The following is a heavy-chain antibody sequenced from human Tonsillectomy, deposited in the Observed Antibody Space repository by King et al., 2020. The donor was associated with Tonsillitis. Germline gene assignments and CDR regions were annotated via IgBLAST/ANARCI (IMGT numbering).Heavy chain of an antibody. CDR2: TYYSGIT. D-gene: IGHD3-22*01. CDR1: GGSISSAFYY. CDR3: SRVTRVQTRDYHNAGVYYAPGAFEI. Sequence: QLQESGPGLVKPSQTLSLTCTVSGGSISSAFYYWSGIRQHPGKGLEWIGDTYYSGITYSNPSLEGLFTMSVDTSQNQFSLKLRWVTAADTAVYYCSRVTRVQTRDYHNAGVYYAPGAFEIWGQGTMVTVSS. V-gene: IGHV4-31*01. J-gene: IGHJ3*02.